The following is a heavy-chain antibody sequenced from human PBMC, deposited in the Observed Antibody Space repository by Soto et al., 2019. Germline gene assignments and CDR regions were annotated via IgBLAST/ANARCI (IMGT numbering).Heavy chain of an antibody. D-gene: IGHD6-25*01. CDR1: SGSISTGNW. CDR3: ARVFSSGSGWMYYFDF. CDR2: IYYTGAT. J-gene: IGHJ4*02. V-gene: IGHV4-4*02. Sequence: QVELQESGPRLVKSSGTLSLTCEVSSGSISTGNWWSWVRQPPGKGLEWIGEIYYTGATNYNPSLKSRGTMTVDKSKDQFSMILTSETAADTAVYYCARVFSSGSGWMYYFDFWGQGILVSVSS.